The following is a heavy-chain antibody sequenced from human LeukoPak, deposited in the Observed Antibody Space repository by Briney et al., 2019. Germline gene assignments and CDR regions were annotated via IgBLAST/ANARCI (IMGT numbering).Heavy chain of an antibody. CDR2: IIPIFGTA. CDR3: ARRDHSEVAFDI. J-gene: IGHJ3*02. D-gene: IGHD1-14*01. CDR1: GGTFSSYA. V-gene: IGHV1-69*13. Sequence: SVKVSCKASGGTFSSYAISWVRQAPGQGLEWMGGIIPIFGTANYAQKFQGRVTITADESTSTAHMELSSLRSEDTAVYYCARRDHSEVAFDIWGQGTMVTVSS.